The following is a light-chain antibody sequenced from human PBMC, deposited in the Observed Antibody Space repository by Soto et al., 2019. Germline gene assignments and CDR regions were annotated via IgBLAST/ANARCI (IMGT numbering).Light chain of an antibody. CDR2: DND. CDR1: SSNIGSNP. J-gene: IGLJ1*01. Sequence: LTQPPSASGTPGQRVTISASGSSSNIGSNPVSWYQQRPGTAPKLLIYDNDERPSGVPVRFSGSKSATSASLAISGLQSEDEGDYYCATWDDSRNGYVFGPGTKVTVL. CDR3: ATWDDSRNGYV. V-gene: IGLV1-44*01.